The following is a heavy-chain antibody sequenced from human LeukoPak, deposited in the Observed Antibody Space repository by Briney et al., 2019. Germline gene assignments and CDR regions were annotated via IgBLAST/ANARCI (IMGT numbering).Heavy chain of an antibody. CDR1: GYTFTSYD. Sequence: ASVKVSCKASGYTFTSYDINWVRQATGQGLEWMGWMNPNSGNTGYAQKFQGRVTMTRNTSITTAYMELSSLGSDDTAVYYCARGAVAVAGNWFDPWGQGTLVTVSS. CDR3: ARGAVAVAGNWFDP. CDR2: MNPNSGNT. D-gene: IGHD6-19*01. V-gene: IGHV1-8*01. J-gene: IGHJ5*02.